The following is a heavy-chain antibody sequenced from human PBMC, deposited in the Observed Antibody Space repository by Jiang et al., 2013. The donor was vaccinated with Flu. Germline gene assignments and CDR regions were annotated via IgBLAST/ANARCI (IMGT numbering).Heavy chain of an antibody. Sequence: LVESGGGVVQPGRSLRLSCAASGFTFSSYGMHWVRQAPGKGLEWVALIWYDGSNKDYADSVKGRFTISRDNSKNTLYLQMNSLRAEDTAVYYCAREMAAGRLDYWGQGTLVTVSS. J-gene: IGHJ4*02. CDR3: AREMAAGRLDY. D-gene: IGHD6-13*01. CDR2: IWYDGSNK. V-gene: IGHV3-33*01. CDR1: GFTFSSYG.